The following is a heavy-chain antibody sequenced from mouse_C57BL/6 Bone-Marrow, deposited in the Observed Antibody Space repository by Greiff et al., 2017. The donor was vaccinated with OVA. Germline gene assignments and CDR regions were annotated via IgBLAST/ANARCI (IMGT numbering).Heavy chain of an antibody. CDR1: GYTFTSYW. Sequence: QVQLQQSGAELVMPGASVKLSCKASGYTFTSYWMHWVKQRPGQGLEWIGEIDPSDSYTNYNQKFKGKSTLTVDKSSSTAYMQLSSLTSEDSAVYYCARDGYSNHFDYWGQGTTLTVSS. CDR2: IDPSDSYT. D-gene: IGHD2-5*01. V-gene: IGHV1-69*01. J-gene: IGHJ2*01. CDR3: ARDGYSNHFDY.